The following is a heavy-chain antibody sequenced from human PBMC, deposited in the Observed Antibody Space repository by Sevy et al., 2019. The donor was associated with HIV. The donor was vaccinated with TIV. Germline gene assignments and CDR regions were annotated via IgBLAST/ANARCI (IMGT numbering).Heavy chain of an antibody. CDR2: IWYDGSNK. V-gene: IGHV3-33*01. D-gene: IGHD3-10*01. J-gene: IGHJ4*02. CDR3: ARDKLLPVMITMVRGALSYYFDY. Sequence: GGSLRLSCAASGLTFSDYGMHWVRQAPGKGLEWVAVIWYDGSNKYYAESVKGRFTISRDNSKNTLYVQMNSLRAEDTAVYYCARDKLLPVMITMVRGALSYYFDYWGQGTLVTVSS. CDR1: GLTFSDYG.